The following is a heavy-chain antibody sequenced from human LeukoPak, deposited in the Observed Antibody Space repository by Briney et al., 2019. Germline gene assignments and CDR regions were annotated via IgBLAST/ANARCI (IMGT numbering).Heavy chain of an antibody. V-gene: IGHV4-61*08. CDR2: IYYSGST. D-gene: IGHD4-17*01. CDR1: GGSISSGGYY. CDR3: ARSRGYGDPYYFDY. Sequence: SETLSLTCTVSGGSISSGGYYWSWIRQHPGKGLEWIGYIYYSGSTNYNPSLKSRVTISVDTSKNQFSLKLSSVTAADTAVYYCARSRGYGDPYYFDYWGQGTLVTVSS. J-gene: IGHJ4*02.